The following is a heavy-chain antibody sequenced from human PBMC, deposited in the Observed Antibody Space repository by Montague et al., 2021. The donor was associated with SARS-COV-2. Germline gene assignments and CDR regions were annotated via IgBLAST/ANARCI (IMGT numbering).Heavy chain of an antibody. J-gene: IGHJ3*02. V-gene: IGHV4-31*03. D-gene: IGHD3-22*01. CDR1: GGSISSGGYY. CDR3: ARAGTITMIVVVIDAFDI. Sequence: TLSLTCTVSGGSISSGGYYWSWIRQHPGKGLEWIGYIYYSGSTYYSPSLKSRVTISVDTSKNQFSLKLSSVTAADTAVYYCARAGTITMIVVVIDAFDIWGQGTMVTVSS. CDR2: IYYSGST.